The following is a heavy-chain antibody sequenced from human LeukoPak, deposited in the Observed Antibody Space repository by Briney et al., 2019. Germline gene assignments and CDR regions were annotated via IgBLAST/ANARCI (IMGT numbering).Heavy chain of an antibody. J-gene: IGHJ4*02. Sequence: GGSLRLSCAASGFTVSSNYMSWVRQAPGKGLEWVSVIYSGGSTYYADSVKGRFTISRDNSKNTLYLQMNSLRAEDTAVYYCARGPYYYDSSGLHYWGQGTLVTVSS. V-gene: IGHV3-53*01. CDR3: ARGPYYYDSSGLHY. CDR1: GFTVSSNY. D-gene: IGHD3-22*01. CDR2: IYSGGST.